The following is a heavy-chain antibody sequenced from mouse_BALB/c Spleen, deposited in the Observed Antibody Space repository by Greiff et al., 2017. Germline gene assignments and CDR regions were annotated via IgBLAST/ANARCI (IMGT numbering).Heavy chain of an antibody. CDR3: AVGTGSAWFAY. CDR2: ISSGSSTI. J-gene: IGHJ3*01. D-gene: IGHD4-1*01. CDR1: GFTFSSFG. V-gene: IGHV5-17*02. Sequence: DVHLVESGGGLVQPGGSRKLSCAASGFTFSSFGMHWVRQAPEKGLEWVAYISSGSSTIYYADTVKGRFTISRDNPKNTLFLQMTSLRSEDTAMYYCAVGTGSAWFAYWGQGTLVTVSA.